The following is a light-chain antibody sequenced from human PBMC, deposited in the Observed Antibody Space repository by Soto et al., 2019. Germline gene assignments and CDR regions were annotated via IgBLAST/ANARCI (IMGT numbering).Light chain of an antibody. CDR3: QQRSNWPPWT. CDR1: QSVSSY. Sequence: EIVLTQSPATLSLSPGERATLSCRASQSVSSYLAWYQQKPGQAPRLLIYDASNRATGIPDRFSGSGSGTDFTLTISSLEPEDFAVYHCQQRSNWPPWTFGQGTKVEIK. J-gene: IGKJ1*01. V-gene: IGKV3-11*01. CDR2: DAS.